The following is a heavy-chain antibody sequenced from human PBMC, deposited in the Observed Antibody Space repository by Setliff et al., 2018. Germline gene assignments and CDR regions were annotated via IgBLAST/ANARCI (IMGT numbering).Heavy chain of an antibody. D-gene: IGHD3-16*01. V-gene: IGHV1-46*01. J-gene: IGHJ4*02. CDR2: INPNGDRT. Sequence: GASVKVSCKTSGFTFTTFYIHWVRQAPGQGLEWMMMINPNGDRTTYAQKFQGRVTMTRDTSTSTVYMELSSLRSEDTAVYYCVTAQGAEHFDYWGQGSLVTVSS. CDR1: GFTFTTFY. CDR3: VTAQGAEHFDY.